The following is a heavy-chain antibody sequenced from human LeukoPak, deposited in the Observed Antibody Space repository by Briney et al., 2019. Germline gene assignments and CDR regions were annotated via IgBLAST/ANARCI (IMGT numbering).Heavy chain of an antibody. V-gene: IGHV3-64*01. CDR3: ARTEMTTTDAFDI. CDR2: ISSNGGTT. Sequence: GSLRLSCAASGFTFSSYAMHWVRQAPGKGLEYVSAISSNGGTTYYANSVEGRFTVSRDNSKNTLYLQMGSLRAEDMAVYYCARTEMTTTDAFDIWGQGTMVTVSS. CDR1: GFTFSSYA. D-gene: IGHD5-24*01. J-gene: IGHJ3*02.